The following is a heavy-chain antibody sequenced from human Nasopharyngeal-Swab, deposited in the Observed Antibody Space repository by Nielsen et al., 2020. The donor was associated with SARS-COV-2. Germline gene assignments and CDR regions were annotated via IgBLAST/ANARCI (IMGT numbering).Heavy chain of an antibody. CDR1: GFTFSDYY. CDR3: ARTYYYDSSGYPRDYYYYYGMDV. D-gene: IGHD3-22*01. Sequence: TLSLTCAASGFTFSDYYMSWIRQPPGKALEWLALIYWDDDKRYSPSLKSRLTITKDTSKNQVVLTMTNMDPVDTATYYCARTYYYDSSGYPRDYYYYYGMDVWGQGTTVTVSS. CDR2: IYWDDDK. J-gene: IGHJ6*02. V-gene: IGHV2-5*08.